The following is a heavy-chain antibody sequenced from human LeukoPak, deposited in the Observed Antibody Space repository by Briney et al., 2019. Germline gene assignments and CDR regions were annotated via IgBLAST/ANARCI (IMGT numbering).Heavy chain of an antibody. D-gene: IGHD6-19*01. CDR3: ARQTAVAGTLFLAYHAAYFDY. V-gene: IGHV4-59*08. Sequence: SETLSLTCTVSGGSISSYYWSWIRQPPGKGLEWIGYIYYSGSTNYNPSLKSRVTISVDTSKNQFSLKLSSVTAADTAVYYCARQTAVAGTLFLAYHAAYFDYWGQETLVTVSS. CDR2: IYYSGST. CDR1: GGSISSYY. J-gene: IGHJ4*02.